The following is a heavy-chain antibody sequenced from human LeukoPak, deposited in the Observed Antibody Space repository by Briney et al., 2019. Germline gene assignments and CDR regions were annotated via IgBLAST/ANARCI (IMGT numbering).Heavy chain of an antibody. V-gene: IGHV3-23*01. Sequence: GGSLRLSCAASGFTFSSYAMSWVRQAPGKGLYSVSIISGNGGTTYYADPVKGRFTISRDNSKNTLYLQMNSLRAEDTAVYYCARETGTYYFDYWGQGTLVTVSS. CDR2: ISGNGGTT. CDR1: GFTFSSYA. D-gene: IGHD1-1*01. CDR3: ARETGTYYFDY. J-gene: IGHJ4*02.